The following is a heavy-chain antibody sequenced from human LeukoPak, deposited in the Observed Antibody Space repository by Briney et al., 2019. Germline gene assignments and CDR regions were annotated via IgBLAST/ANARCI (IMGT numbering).Heavy chain of an antibody. D-gene: IGHD5-12*01. V-gene: IGHV3-23*01. J-gene: IGHJ6*02. CDR3: ARDSVAKKNYYYYYGMDV. CDR1: GFTFSSYA. Sequence: GGSLRLSCAASGFTFSSYAMSWVRQAPGKGLEWVSAISGSGGSTYYADSVKGRFTISRGNSKNTLYLQMNSLRAEDTAVYYCARDSVAKKNYYYYYGMDVWGQGTTVTVSS. CDR2: ISGSGGST.